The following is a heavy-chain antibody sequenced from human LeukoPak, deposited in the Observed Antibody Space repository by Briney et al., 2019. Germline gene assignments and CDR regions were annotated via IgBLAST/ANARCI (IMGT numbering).Heavy chain of an antibody. D-gene: IGHD3-3*01. V-gene: IGHV1-18*01. CDR2: ISAYNGNT. CDR1: GYTFISYG. CDR3: ARATTYYDFWSGYYYFDY. J-gene: IGHJ4*02. Sequence: ASVKVSCKASGYTFISYGISWVRQAPGQGLEWMGWISAYNGNTNYAQKLQGRVTMTTDTSTSTAYMELRSLRSDDTAVYYCARATTYYDFWSGYYYFDYWGQGTLVTVS.